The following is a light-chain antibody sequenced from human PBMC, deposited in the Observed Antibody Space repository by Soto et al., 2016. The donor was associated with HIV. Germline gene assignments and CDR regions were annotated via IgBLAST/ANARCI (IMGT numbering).Light chain of an antibody. CDR3: QQYSDYSRT. V-gene: IGKV1-5*03. Sequence: DTQMTQSPSTLSASVGDTVTITCRASQSISPWLAWYQQKPGRAPKLLIYKTSTLESGVPSRFSGSGSATEFTLTISSLQPDDFGTYYCQQYSDYSRTFGQGTRV. J-gene: IGKJ1*01. CDR1: QSISPW. CDR2: KTS.